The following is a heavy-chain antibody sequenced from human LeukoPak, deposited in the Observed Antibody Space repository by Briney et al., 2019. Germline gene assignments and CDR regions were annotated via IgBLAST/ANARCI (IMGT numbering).Heavy chain of an antibody. D-gene: IGHD2-15*01. Sequence: ASVKVSCKASGYTFISYDINWVRQATGQGLEWMGWMNPNSGNTGYAQKFQGRVTMTRNTSISTAYMELRSLRSDDTAVYYCARSRGIYCSGGSCYVDWFDPWGQGTLVTVSS. CDR3: ARSRGIYCSGGSCYVDWFDP. CDR2: MNPNSGNT. V-gene: IGHV1-8*01. CDR1: GYTFISYD. J-gene: IGHJ5*02.